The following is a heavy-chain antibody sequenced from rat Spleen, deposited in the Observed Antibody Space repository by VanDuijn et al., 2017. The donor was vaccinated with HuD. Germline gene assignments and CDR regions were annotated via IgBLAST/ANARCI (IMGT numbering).Heavy chain of an antibody. CDR2: IWGDGST. J-gene: IGHJ3*01. D-gene: IGHD1-6*01. CDR1: GFSLISYA. Sequence: QVRLKESGPGLVQPSQTLSLTCTVSGFSLISYAVNWVRQPPGKGLEWMGGIWGDGSTNYNSALKSRLSISRDTSKSQVFLKRDSLQTEDTAMYFCARWKYTTDWFAYWGHGTLVTVSS. CDR3: ARWKYTTDWFAY. V-gene: IGHV2-13*01.